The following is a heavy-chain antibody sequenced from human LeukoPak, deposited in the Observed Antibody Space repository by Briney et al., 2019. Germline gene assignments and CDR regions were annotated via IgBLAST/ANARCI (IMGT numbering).Heavy chain of an antibody. J-gene: IGHJ4*02. D-gene: IGHD2-2*01. Sequence: ASVKVSCKASGYTFTGYYMHWVRQAPGQGLEWMGWINPNSGGTNYAQKFQGRVTMTRDTSTSTVYMELSSLRSEDTAVYYCAREIGPRQLHLWGSAFDYWGQGTLVTVSS. V-gene: IGHV1-2*02. CDR3: AREIGPRQLHLWGSAFDY. CDR2: INPNSGGT. CDR1: GYTFTGYY.